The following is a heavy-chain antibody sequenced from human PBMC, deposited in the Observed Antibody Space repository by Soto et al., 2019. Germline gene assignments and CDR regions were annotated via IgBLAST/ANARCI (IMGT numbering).Heavy chain of an antibody. J-gene: IGHJ6*02. CDR3: ARDKWRAGAGGYYGMDV. V-gene: IGHV4-30-2*01. CDR2: IYHSGST. CDR1: GDSISSGGNS. D-gene: IGHD6-13*01. Sequence: SETLSLTCAVSGDSISSGGNSWSWIRQPPGKGLEWVGYIYHSGSTYYNPSLKSRVTISLDRSKNQFSLKLTSVTAADTAVYYCARDKWRAGAGGYYGMDVSGQGTTVTVSS.